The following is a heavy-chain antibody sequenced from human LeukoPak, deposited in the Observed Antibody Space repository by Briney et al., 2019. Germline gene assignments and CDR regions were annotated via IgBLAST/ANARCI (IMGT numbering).Heavy chain of an antibody. D-gene: IGHD2-15*01. CDR3: AKEWGYCSGGSCVFDY. CDR2: ISGSGGST. CDR1: GLPFSSCA. J-gene: IGHJ4*02. Sequence: GGSLTLFCGASGLPFSSCAVIGVRGARGRGLEWVSPISGSGGSTYYADSVKGRFTISRDNSKNSLYLQMNSLRAEDTAVYYCAKEWGYCSGGSCVFDYWGQGTLVTVSS. V-gene: IGHV3-23*01.